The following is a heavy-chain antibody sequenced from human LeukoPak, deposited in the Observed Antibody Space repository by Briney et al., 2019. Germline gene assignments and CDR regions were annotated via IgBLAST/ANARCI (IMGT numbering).Heavy chain of an antibody. Sequence: ASVKVSCKASGYTFTSYDINWVRQATGQGLEWMGWMNPNSGNTGYAQKFQGRVTMTRNTSISTAYVELSSLRSEDTAVYYCARGDVWELPYYGMDVWGQGTTVTVSS. CDR1: GYTFTSYD. CDR2: MNPNSGNT. CDR3: ARGDVWELPYYGMDV. J-gene: IGHJ6*02. D-gene: IGHD1-26*01. V-gene: IGHV1-8*01.